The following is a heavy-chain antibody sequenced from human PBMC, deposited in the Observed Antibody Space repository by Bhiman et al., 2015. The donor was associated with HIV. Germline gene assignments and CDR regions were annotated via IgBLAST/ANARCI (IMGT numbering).Heavy chain of an antibody. CDR2: ISSGNSHI. V-gene: IGHV3-21*01. CDR3: ARATAATWFAFDY. D-gene: IGHD2-15*01. CDR1: GFTFSTYC. Sequence: EVQLVQSGGGLVKPGGSLRLSCAASGFTFSTYCMNWVRQAPGKGLEWVSFISSGNSHIYYADSVKGRFTISRDDAKNSLSLQMNSLRAEDTAVYYCARATAATWFAFDYWGQGTLVTVSS. J-gene: IGHJ4*02.